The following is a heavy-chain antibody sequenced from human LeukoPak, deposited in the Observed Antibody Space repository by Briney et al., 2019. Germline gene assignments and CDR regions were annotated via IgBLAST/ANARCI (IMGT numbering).Heavy chain of an antibody. D-gene: IGHD6-13*01. Sequence: GGSLRLSCAASGFTFDDYAMHWVRQAPGKGLEWVSGISWNSGSIGYADSVKGRFTISRDNAKNSLYLQMNSLRAEGTALYYCAKDTGSSSWYNWFDPWGQGTLVTVSS. CDR1: GFTFDDYA. V-gene: IGHV3-9*01. J-gene: IGHJ5*02. CDR2: ISWNSGSI. CDR3: AKDTGSSSWYNWFDP.